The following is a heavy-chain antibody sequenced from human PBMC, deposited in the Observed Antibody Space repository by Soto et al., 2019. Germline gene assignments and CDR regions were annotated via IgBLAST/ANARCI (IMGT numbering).Heavy chain of an antibody. Sequence: SGPTLVNPTQTLTLTCTFSGFSLSTSGVGVGWIRQPPGKALEWLALIYWNDDKRYSPSLKSRLTITKDTSKNQVVLTMTNMDPVDTATYYCAHRRRTGTTINGFEIWDKETMGTYSS. CDR1: GFSLSTSGVG. V-gene: IGHV2-5*01. CDR3: AHRRRTGTTINGFEI. J-gene: IGHJ3*02. D-gene: IGHD1-7*01. CDR2: IYWNDDK.